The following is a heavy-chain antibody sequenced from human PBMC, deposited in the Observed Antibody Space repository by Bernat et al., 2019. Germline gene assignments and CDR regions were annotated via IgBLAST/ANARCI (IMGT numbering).Heavy chain of an antibody. CDR1: GGTFSSYA. J-gene: IGHJ4*02. D-gene: IGHD6-25*01. CDR3: ARASEYQRGNYFDY. CDR2: IIPIFGTA. Sequence: QVQLVQSGAEVKKPGSSVKVSCKASGGTFSSYAISWVRQAPGQGLEWMGGIIPIFGTANYAQKFQGRVTITAEKSTSTAYMELRSLGSEDTAGYYGARASEYQRGNYFDYWGQGTLVTVSS. V-gene: IGHV1-69*06.